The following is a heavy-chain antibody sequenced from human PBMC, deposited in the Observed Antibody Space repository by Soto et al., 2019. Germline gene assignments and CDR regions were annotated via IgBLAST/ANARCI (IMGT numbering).Heavy chain of an antibody. CDR1: GGSFSGYY. D-gene: IGHD2-8*02. V-gene: IGHV4-34*01. CDR2: INHSGST. J-gene: IGHJ4*02. CDR3: ARDKITGLFDS. Sequence: QVQLQQWGAGLLKPSETLSLTCAVYGGSFSGYYWTWIRQPPGTGLEWIGEINHSGSTNYNPSLKSRVTISVDPSTNPFSLKLTSVTAADTAVYYCARDKITGLFDSWGQGTLVTVSS.